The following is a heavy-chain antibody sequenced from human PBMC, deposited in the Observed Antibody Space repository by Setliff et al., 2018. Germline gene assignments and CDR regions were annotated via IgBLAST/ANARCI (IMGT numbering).Heavy chain of an antibody. CDR2: FFHTGNT. Sequence: PSETLSLTCTVSGYSISSGYYWGWIRQPTGKRLEWLGSFFHTGNTYYNPSLEGRVTISVDTSNNQFSLKLSSVTAADTAVYYCARHLWGRYAAESSDYFDYWGQGSLVTVPQ. CDR3: ARHLWGRYAAESSDYFDY. J-gene: IGHJ4*02. D-gene: IGHD3-3*02. CDR1: GYSISSGYY. V-gene: IGHV4-38-2*02.